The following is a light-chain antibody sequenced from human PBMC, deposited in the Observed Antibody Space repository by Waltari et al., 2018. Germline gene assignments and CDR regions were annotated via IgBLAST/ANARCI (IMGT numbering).Light chain of an antibody. CDR2: DDS. CDR1: NIATQS. V-gene: IGLV3-21*02. J-gene: IGLJ3*02. Sequence: SYVLPQPPSVSVAAAQSARINFKGDNIATQSAHGYQQKPGQAPVLVVFDDSDRPSGIPRRFSGSNSGNTATLTLSRVEAGDEADYYCQVWDKSSDHWVFGGGTKLSVL. CDR3: QVWDKSSDHWV.